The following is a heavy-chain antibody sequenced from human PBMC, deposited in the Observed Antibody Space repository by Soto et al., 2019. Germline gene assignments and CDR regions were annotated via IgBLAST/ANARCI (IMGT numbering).Heavy chain of an antibody. CDR2: INRSGST. J-gene: IGHJ4*02. D-gene: IGHD2-15*01. CDR3: ARAHSLLIKDGLDY. V-gene: IGHV4-34*01. CDR1: GGSFSGYY. Sequence: QVQLQQWGAGLLKPSETLSLTCAVHGGSFSGYYWNWIRQPPGKGLEWIGEINRSGSTNYNPSLKSRVTILLDTSKNQFSLKLSSVTAADTAVYYCARAHSLLIKDGLDYWGQGTLVTVSS.